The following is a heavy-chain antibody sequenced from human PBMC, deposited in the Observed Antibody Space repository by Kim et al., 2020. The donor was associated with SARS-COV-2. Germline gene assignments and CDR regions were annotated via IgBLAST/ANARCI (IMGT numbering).Heavy chain of an antibody. D-gene: IGHD3-10*01. CDR1: GYTFTSYG. Sequence: ASVKVSCKASGYTFTSYGISWVRQAPGQGLEWMGWISAYNGNTNYAQKLQGRVTMTTDTSTSTAYMELRSLRSDDTAVYYCAREGGPILFRFHYYGMDVWGQGTTVTVSS. J-gene: IGHJ6*02. CDR3: AREGGPILFRFHYYGMDV. CDR2: ISAYNGNT. V-gene: IGHV1-18*01.